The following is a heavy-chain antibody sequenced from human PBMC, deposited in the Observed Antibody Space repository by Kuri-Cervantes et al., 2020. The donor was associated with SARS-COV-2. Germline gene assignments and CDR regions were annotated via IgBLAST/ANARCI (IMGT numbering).Heavy chain of an antibody. V-gene: IGHV3-7*01. J-gene: IGHJ6*03. CDR2: IKQDRSEK. D-gene: IGHD6-13*01. Sequence: ETLSLTCAASGFTFSSYWMSWVRQAPGKGLEWVANIKQDRSEKYYVDSVKGRFTISRDNAKNSLYLQMNSLRAEDTAVYYCARDPAAGLYYYYMDVWGKGTTVTVSS. CDR3: ARDPAAGLYYYYMDV. CDR1: GFTFSSYW.